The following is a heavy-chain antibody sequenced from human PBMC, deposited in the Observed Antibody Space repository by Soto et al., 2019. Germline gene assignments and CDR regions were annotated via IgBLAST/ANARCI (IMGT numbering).Heavy chain of an antibody. V-gene: IGHV3-48*01. CDR2: ISSSSSVI. J-gene: IGHJ6*03. D-gene: IGHD3-16*01. CDR3: ARDLSWGSNYYYYMDV. Sequence: HKAPGKGLEWVSYISSSSSVIDYADSVKGRFTVSRDNARNSLYLQMNSLRAEDTAVYYCARDLSWGSNYYYYMDVWGKGTTVTVSS.